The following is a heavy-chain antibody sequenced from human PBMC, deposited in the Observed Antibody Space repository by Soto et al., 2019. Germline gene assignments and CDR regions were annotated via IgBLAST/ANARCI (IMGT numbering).Heavy chain of an antibody. CDR1: GGSFSGYY. V-gene: IGHV4-34*01. J-gene: IGHJ4*01. D-gene: IGHD4-4*01. Sequence: SETLSLTCAVHGGSFSGYYWDWIRQPPGKGLEWIGEVNHGGTSNYNPSLKSRAIISVDTSKNQFSLKLSSVTAADTAVYYCARLQYYFDYWGQGTLVTVSS. CDR2: VNHGGTS. CDR3: ARLQYYFDY.